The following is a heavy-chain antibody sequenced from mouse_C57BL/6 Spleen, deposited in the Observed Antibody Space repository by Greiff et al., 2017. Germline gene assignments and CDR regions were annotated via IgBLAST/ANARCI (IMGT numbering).Heavy chain of an antibody. V-gene: IGHV1-69*01. CDR3: ARSGNSTGYDFDY. J-gene: IGHJ2*01. CDR1: GYTFTSYW. CDR2: IDPSDSYT. Sequence: QVQLQQPGAELVMPGASVKLSCKASGYTFTSYWMHWVKQRPGQGLEWIGEIDPSDSYTNYNQKFKGKSTLTVDKSSSTAYMQLSSLTSEDAAVYYCARSGNSTGYDFDYWGQGTTLTVSS. D-gene: IGHD2-14*01.